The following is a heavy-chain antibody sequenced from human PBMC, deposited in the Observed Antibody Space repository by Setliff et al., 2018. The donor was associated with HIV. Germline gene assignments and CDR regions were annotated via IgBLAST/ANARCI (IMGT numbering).Heavy chain of an antibody. Sequence: GGSLRLSCEASAFIFTTYGMHWVRQAPGKGLEWVSGITDRGDKTYYADSVKGRFTISRDNSNNTLYLQMHGLRADDTAVYYCARDRPRRIVVATNLPNAFDVWGHGTLVTVSS. J-gene: IGHJ3*01. D-gene: IGHD2-15*01. CDR2: ITDRGDKT. CDR3: ARDRPRRIVVATNLPNAFDV. CDR1: AFIFTTYG. V-gene: IGHV3-23*01.